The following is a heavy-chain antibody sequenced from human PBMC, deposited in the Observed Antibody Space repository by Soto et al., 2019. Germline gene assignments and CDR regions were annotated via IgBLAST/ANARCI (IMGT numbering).Heavy chain of an antibody. CDR3: ARDDSGYSGPPAY. CDR2: INVYNGNT. V-gene: IGHV1-18*01. D-gene: IGHD1-26*01. Sequence: ASVKVSCKASGYTFTNYGISWVRQAPGQGLEWMGWINVYNGNTKYAQKVQGRVTMTTDTSTSTAYMELRSLRSDDTAVYYCARDDSGYSGPPAYWGQGTLVTVSS. J-gene: IGHJ4*02. CDR1: GYTFTNYG.